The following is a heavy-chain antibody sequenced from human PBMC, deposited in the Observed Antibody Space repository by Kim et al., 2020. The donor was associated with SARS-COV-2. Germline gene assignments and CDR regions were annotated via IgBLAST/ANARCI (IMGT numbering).Heavy chain of an antibody. D-gene: IGHD1-26*01. CDR3: AREGAVPSTDYYYMDV. Sequence: PSLKRRVTISIDTSNQFSLKLRSVTAADTAVYYCAREGAVPSTDYYYMDVWGKGITVTVSS. V-gene: IGHV4-39*07. J-gene: IGHJ6*03.